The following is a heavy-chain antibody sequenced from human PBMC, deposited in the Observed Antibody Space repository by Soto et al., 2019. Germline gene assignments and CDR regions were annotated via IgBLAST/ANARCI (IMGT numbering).Heavy chain of an antibody. J-gene: IGHJ4*02. V-gene: IGHV3-48*03. D-gene: IGHD5-18*01. CDR2: ISRSGTTI. Sequence: EVQLVESGGDLVQPGGSLRLSCSASGFIFSNFEMNWVRQAPGKGLEWVSYISRSGTTINYADSVKGRFTISRDNAKNSLYLQVNSLRVEDTGLYYCARGDSWIQLWQCDYWGQGTLVTVSS. CDR1: GFIFSNFE. CDR3: ARGDSWIQLWQCDY.